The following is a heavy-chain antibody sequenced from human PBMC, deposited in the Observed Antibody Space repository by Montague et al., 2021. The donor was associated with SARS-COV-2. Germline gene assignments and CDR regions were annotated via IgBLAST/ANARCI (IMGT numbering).Heavy chain of an antibody. CDR3: VHYASGSYYFHY. V-gene: IGHV2-5*02. J-gene: IGHJ4*02. CDR2: IYWXDEK. Sequence: PALVKSTQTLTLTCTFSGFSITTSTMGVGWIRQPPGKALEWLALIYWXDEKRFSPSLKSRLTITKDIFKDQVVLRMTNMDPVDTATYYCVHYASGSYYFHYWGQGTLVTVSS. CDR1: GFSITTSTMG. D-gene: IGHD3-10*01.